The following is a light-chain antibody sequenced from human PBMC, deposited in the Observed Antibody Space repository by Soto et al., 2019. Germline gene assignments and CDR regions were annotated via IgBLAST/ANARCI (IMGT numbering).Light chain of an antibody. J-gene: IGKJ5*01. CDR1: QTVGRY. V-gene: IGKV3-11*01. Sequence: EIVLTQSPATLSLSPGDRVTLSCRASQTVGRYLSWYQHRPGQGPRLLVYDASNRATGIPARFSGSGSETDLTLTISSLEPEDFAVYYCQQRLHWPITFGQGTRLEIK. CDR2: DAS. CDR3: QQRLHWPIT.